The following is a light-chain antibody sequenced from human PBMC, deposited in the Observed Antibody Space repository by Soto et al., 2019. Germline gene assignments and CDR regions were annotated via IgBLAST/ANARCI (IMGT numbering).Light chain of an antibody. CDR1: RSNIGRNY. CDR3: GTWDSSLRGVV. CDR2: DNN. V-gene: IGLV1-51*01. J-gene: IGLJ2*01. Sequence: QSVLTQPPSVSAAPGQKVTISCSGSRSNIGRNYVSWYQQLPGTAPKALIYDNNKRPSGIPDRFSGSKSGTSATLGITGLQTGDEADYYCGTWDSSLRGVVFGGGTKVTVL.